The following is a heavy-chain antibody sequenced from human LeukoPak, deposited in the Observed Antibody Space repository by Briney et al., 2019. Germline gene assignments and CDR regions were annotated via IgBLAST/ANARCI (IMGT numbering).Heavy chain of an antibody. Sequence: PGGSLRLSCVASGFTFSTYGMSWVRQAPGKGLEWVSAISGSGGSTYYADSVKGRFTIPRDNSKNTLYLQMNSLTSADTAVYYCANFDTSGYYGTQWGQGTLVTVSS. CDR3: ANFDTSGYYGTQ. D-gene: IGHD3-22*01. V-gene: IGHV3-23*01. CDR2: ISGSGGST. J-gene: IGHJ4*02. CDR1: GFTFSTYG.